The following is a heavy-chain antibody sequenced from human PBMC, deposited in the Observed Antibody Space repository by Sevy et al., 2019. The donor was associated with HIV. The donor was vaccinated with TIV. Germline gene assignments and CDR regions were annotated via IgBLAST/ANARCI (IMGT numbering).Heavy chain of an antibody. D-gene: IGHD3-22*01. CDR3: ATDSVLLKGRYYDSSGYYLHY. V-gene: IGHV1-24*01. CDR2: FDPEDGET. CDR1: GYIFTELS. Sequence: ASVKVSCKVSGYIFTELSMHWVRQAPGKGLEWMGGFDPEDGETIYAQKFQGRVTMTEDTSTDTAYMDLGSLRSEDTAVYYLATDSVLLKGRYYDSSGYYLHYWGQGTLVTVSS. J-gene: IGHJ4*02.